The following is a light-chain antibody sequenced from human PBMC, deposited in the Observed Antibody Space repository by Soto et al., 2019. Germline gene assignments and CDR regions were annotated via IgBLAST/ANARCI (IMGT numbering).Light chain of an antibody. Sequence: DTVLIQSPATLSLSPGERATLSCRASHTVANFLAWYQHKPGQAPRLLIYDVSNRATGIPARFSGNGSGTDFTLTISSLEPDDFAVYYCQQRSNWPPTFGGGTNVEI. CDR3: QQRSNWPPT. J-gene: IGKJ4*01. CDR2: DVS. V-gene: IGKV3-11*01. CDR1: HTVANF.